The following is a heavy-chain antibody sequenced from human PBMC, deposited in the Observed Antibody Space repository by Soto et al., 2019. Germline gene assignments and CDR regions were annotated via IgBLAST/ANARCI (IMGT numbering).Heavy chain of an antibody. CDR2: INGNGGST. V-gene: IGHV3-23*01. J-gene: IGHJ4*02. CDR1: GFTFGSPV. Sequence: AGGSLRLSCSASGFTFGSPVMSWVRQAPGKGLEWVSAINGNGGSTYYADSVKGRFTISRDNSKTTLYLQLNSLRADDTAIYYCAKGSSGSRTYYFDYWGQGSLVTVSS. D-gene: IGHD6-19*01. CDR3: AKGSSGSRTYYFDY.